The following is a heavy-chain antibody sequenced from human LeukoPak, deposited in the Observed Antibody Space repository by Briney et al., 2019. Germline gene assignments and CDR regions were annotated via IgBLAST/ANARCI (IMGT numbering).Heavy chain of an antibody. Sequence: GASVKVSCKASGYTFTGYYMHWVRQAPGQGLEWMGWINPNSGDTNYAQKFQGRVTMTSDTSISTAYMELSRLRSDDTAVYYCARRNYYDSSGYYDLDNWGQGTPVTVSS. J-gene: IGHJ4*02. V-gene: IGHV1-2*02. CDR2: INPNSGDT. D-gene: IGHD3-22*01. CDR3: ARRNYYDSSGYYDLDN. CDR1: GYTFTGYY.